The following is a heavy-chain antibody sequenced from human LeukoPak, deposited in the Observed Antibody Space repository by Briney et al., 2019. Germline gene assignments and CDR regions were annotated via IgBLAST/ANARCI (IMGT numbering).Heavy chain of an antibody. V-gene: IGHV1-2*02. D-gene: IGHD2-2*01. J-gene: IGHJ3*02. CDR2: INPNSGGT. CDR1: GYTFTGYY. CDR3: ARYCSSTSCHSWGAFDI. Sequence: GASVKVSCKASGYTFTGYYMHWVRQAPGQGLEWMGWINPNSGGTNYAQKFQGRVTITRDTSISTAYMELSRLRSDDTAVYYCARYCSSTSCHSWGAFDIWGQGTMVTVSS.